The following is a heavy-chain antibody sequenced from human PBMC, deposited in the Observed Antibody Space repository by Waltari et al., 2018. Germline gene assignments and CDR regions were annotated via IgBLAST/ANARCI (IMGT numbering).Heavy chain of an antibody. V-gene: IGHV3-30*02. CDR1: GFTFSSYG. J-gene: IGHJ4*02. CDR2: IRYDGSNK. D-gene: IGHD1-26*01. Sequence: QVQLVESGGGVVQPGGSLRLSCAASGFTFSSYGMHWLRQAPGKGLEWVAFIRYDGSNKYYADSVKGRFTISRDNSKNTLYLQMNSLRAEDTAVYYCAKDADSGSYDFSGGDYWGQGTLVTVSS. CDR3: AKDADSGSYDFSGGDY.